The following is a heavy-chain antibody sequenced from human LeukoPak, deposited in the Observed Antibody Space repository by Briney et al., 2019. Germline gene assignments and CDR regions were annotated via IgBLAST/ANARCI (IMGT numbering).Heavy chain of an antibody. CDR3: AKEGGDYYGSGSYYGYYYYGMDV. CDR2: ISGSGGST. D-gene: IGHD3-10*01. J-gene: IGHJ6*04. Sequence: GGSLRLSCAAPGFTFSSYAMSWVRQAPGKGLEWVSAISGSGGSTYYADSVKGRFTISRDNSKNTLYLQMNSLRAEDTAVYYCAKEGGDYYGSGSYYGYYYYGMDVWGKGTTVTVSS. V-gene: IGHV3-23*01. CDR1: GFTFSSYA.